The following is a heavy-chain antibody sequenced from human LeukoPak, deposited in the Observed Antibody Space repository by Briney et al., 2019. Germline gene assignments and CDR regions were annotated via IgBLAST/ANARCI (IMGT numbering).Heavy chain of an antibody. J-gene: IGHJ5*02. CDR3: ASMRYCSSTSCYGFDP. CDR2: IYNSGST. CDR1: GGSITSYY. Sequence: SETLSLTCTVSGGSITSYYWSWLRIRQPPGKGLEWIGYIYNSGSTNYNPSLKSRVTMSVDTAKNQFSLRLSSVTAADTAVYYCASMRYCSSTSCYGFDPWGQGALVTVSS. D-gene: IGHD2-2*01. V-gene: IGHV4-59*12.